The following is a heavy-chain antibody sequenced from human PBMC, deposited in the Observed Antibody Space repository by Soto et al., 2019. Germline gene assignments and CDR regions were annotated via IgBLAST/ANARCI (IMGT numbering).Heavy chain of an antibody. V-gene: IGHV4-59*04. Sequence: SETLSLTCTVSGGSISSYYWSWIRQPPGKGLEWIGYIYYSGSTYYNPSLKSRVTISVDTSKNQFSLKLSSVTAADTAVYYCARHIRYAGGGVYYFDYWGQGTLVTVSS. D-gene: IGHD3-9*01. CDR1: GGSISSYY. CDR2: IYYSGST. CDR3: ARHIRYAGGGVYYFDY. J-gene: IGHJ4*02.